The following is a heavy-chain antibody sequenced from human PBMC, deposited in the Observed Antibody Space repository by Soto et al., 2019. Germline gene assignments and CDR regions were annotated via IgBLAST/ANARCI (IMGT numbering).Heavy chain of an antibody. V-gene: IGHV1-2*02. CDR1: AYTFTDYF. D-gene: IGHD4-17*01. CDR2: INPNSGVT. CDR3: ARGATYADYVGY. J-gene: IGHJ4*02. Sequence: ASVKVSCKASAYTFTDYFMHWLRQAPGQGLEWMGWINPNSGVTNYEQKFQGRVTMTRDTSISTGYMELTRLRSDDTAIYYCARGATYADYVGYWGQGTLVTVSS.